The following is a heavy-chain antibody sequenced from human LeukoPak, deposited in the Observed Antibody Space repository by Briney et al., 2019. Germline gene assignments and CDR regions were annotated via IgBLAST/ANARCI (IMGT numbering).Heavy chain of an antibody. V-gene: IGHV3-23*01. J-gene: IGHJ6*02. CDR1: GFTLRDYA. CDR2: IGSDDRT. CDR3: GRDFYYWAAMDV. D-gene: IGHD3-22*01. Sequence: GGSLTLTCASSGFTLRDYAISWVRQAPGKGLEWVSGIGSDDRTHYAETGKGRFAISRGQDASTLFLQMNRLRAEDTALYYCGRDFYYWAAMDVWGQGTTVTVS.